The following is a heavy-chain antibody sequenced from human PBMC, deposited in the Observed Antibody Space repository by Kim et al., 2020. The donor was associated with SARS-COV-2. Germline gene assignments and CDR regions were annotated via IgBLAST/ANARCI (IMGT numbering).Heavy chain of an antibody. CDR3: AKDPYYDFWSGPYYYYGMDV. V-gene: IGHV3-30*18. D-gene: IGHD3-3*01. Sequence: GGSLRLSCAASGFTFSSYGMHWVRQAPGKGLEWVAVISYDGSNKYYADSVKGRFTISRDNSKNPLYLQMNSLRAEDTAVYYCAKDPYYDFWSGPYYYYGMDVWGQGTTVTVSS. CDR2: ISYDGSNK. CDR1: GFTFSSYG. J-gene: IGHJ6*02.